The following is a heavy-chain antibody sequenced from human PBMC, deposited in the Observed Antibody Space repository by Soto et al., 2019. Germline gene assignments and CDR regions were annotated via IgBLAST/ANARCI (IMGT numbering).Heavy chain of an antibody. D-gene: IGHD3-10*01. V-gene: IGHV4-39*01. CDR3: ARHVWFGELSVLVYYMDV. CDR1: GGSISSSSYY. CDR2: IYYSGST. J-gene: IGHJ6*03. Sequence: SETLSLTCTVSGGSISSSSYYWGWIRQPPGKGLEWIGSIYYSGSTYYNPSLKSRVTISVDTSKNQFSLKLSSVTAADTAVYYCARHVWFGELSVLVYYMDVWGKGTTVTVSS.